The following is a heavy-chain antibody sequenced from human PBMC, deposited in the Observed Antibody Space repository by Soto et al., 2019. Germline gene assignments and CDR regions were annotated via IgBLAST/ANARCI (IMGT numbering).Heavy chain of an antibody. D-gene: IGHD3-3*01. CDR1: GFTFSSYW. Sequence: EVQLVESGGGLVQPGGSLRLSCAASGFTFSSYWMHWVRQAPGKGLVWVSRINSDGSSTSYADSVKGRFTISRDNAKNTLYLQMNSLRAEDTAVYYCARDLRVTIFGVVIPYYYCYGMDVWGQGTTVTVSS. CDR3: ARDLRVTIFGVVIPYYYCYGMDV. J-gene: IGHJ6*02. V-gene: IGHV3-74*01. CDR2: INSDGSST.